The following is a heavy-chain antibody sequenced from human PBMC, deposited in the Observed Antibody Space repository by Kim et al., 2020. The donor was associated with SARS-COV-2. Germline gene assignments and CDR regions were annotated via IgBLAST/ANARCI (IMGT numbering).Heavy chain of an antibody. Sequence: YADPVKGRFTISRDNAKNSLYLQMNSLRAEDTAVYYCARGGVRGVLMYDYWGQGTLVTVSS. CDR3: ARGGVRGVLMYDY. J-gene: IGHJ4*02. V-gene: IGHV3-11*01. D-gene: IGHD3-10*01.